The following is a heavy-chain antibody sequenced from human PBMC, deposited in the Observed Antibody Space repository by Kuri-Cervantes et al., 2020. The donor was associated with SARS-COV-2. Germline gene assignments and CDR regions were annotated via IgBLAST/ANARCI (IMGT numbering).Heavy chain of an antibody. V-gene: IGHV4-59*08. CDR3: AIFPLGRFYFYGMDV. J-gene: IGHJ6*02. Sequence: GSLRLSCTVSGGSISSYYWSWIRQPPGKGLEWIGYIYYSGSTNYNPSLKSRVTISVDTSKNQFSLKLSSVTAADTAVYYCAIFPLGRFYFYGMDVWGQGTTVTVSS. CDR2: IYYSGST. CDR1: GGSISSYY. D-gene: IGHD1-26*01.